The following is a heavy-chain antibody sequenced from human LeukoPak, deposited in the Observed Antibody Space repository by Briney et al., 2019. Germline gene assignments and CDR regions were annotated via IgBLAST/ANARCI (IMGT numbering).Heavy chain of an antibody. Sequence: GASVKVSCKASGFTFTAYDLHWVRQAPGHGPEWMGRINTNSGDTNYGQKFQDRVTMTRDTSITTDYMELSRLTSDDTAVYYCARDRLSAAGRGGWGPGTLVTVSS. V-gene: IGHV1-2*06. CDR1: GFTFTAYD. D-gene: IGHD6-13*01. CDR2: INTNSGDT. CDR3: ARDRLSAAGRGG. J-gene: IGHJ4*02.